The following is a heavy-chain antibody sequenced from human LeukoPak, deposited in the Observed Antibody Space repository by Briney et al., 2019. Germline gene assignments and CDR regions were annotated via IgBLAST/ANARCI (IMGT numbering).Heavy chain of an antibody. CDR1: GFTFSSYS. V-gene: IGHV3-7*01. J-gene: IGHJ4*02. Sequence: GGSLRLSCAASGFTFSSYSMNWVRQAPGKGLEWVANIKHDGSEKYYVDSVKGRFTISRDNAKNSLYLQMNSLRVEDTATYYCARDQTPYVWGQGTRVTVSS. CDR2: IKHDGSEK. CDR3: ARDQTPYV. D-gene: IGHD2-15*01.